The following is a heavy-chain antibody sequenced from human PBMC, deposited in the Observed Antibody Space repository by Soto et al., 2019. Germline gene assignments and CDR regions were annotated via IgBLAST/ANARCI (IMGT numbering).Heavy chain of an antibody. J-gene: IGHJ1*01. D-gene: IGHD6-19*01. CDR3: ARDSPYSSGWYQYFQH. Sequence: GGSLRLSCAVSGFTFSDYGMHWVRQAPGKGLEWVAVMSYAGTYKYYADSVKGRFTISRDNSKNTLYLQMNSLRAEDTAVYYCARDSPYSSGWYQYFQHWGQGTLVTVSS. CDR1: GFTFSDYG. CDR2: MSYAGTYK. V-gene: IGHV3-30*03.